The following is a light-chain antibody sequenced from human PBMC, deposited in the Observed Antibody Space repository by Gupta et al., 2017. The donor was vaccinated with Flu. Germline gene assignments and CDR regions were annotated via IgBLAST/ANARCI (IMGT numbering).Light chain of an antibody. CDR2: AAF. V-gene: IGKV1-39*01. CDR1: QSISTY. Sequence: DIQMTQSPSSLSASVGDRVTITCRASQSISTYLNWYQHKPGRGPKVLIYAAFNLQSGVPSRFSGSGSGTDFTLTISSLQPEDFATYYCQQTYSIPLTFGGGTKVEI. CDR3: QQTYSIPLT. J-gene: IGKJ4*01.